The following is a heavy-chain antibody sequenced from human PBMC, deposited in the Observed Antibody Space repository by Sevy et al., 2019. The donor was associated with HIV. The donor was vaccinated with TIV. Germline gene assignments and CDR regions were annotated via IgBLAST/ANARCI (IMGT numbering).Heavy chain of an antibody. CDR1: GGTFSSYA. J-gene: IGHJ6*02. V-gene: IGHV1-69*13. D-gene: IGHD3-16*01. Sequence: ASVKVSCKASGGTFSSYASSWVRQAPGQGLEWMGGIIPIFGTANYAQMFQGRVTITADESTSTAYMELSSLRSEDTAVYYCARALGLLGYYYGMDVWGQGTTVTVSS. CDR2: IIPIFGTA. CDR3: ARALGLLGYYYGMDV.